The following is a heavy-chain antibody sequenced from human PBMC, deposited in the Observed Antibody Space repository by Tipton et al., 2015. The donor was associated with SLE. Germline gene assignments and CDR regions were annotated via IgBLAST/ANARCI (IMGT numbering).Heavy chain of an antibody. CDR1: GFTFSSYW. CDR2: IKEDGSDK. CDR3: ARDGGSLEDYMDV. J-gene: IGHJ6*03. D-gene: IGHD1-26*01. Sequence: SLRLSCAASGFTFSSYWMSWVRQTPGKGLEWVANIKEDGSDKYYVDSVKGRFTISRDNAKNSLLLQMNSLRAEDTAIYYCARDGGSLEDYMDVWGKGTTVTVSS. V-gene: IGHV3-7*01.